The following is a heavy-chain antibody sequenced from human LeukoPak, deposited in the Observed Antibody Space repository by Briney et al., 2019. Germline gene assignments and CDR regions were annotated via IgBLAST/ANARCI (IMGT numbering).Heavy chain of an antibody. CDR3: ASMLRITMVRGYYFDY. Sequence: SETLSLTCAVYGGSFSGYYWSWIRQPPGKGLEWIGEINHSGSTNYNPSLKSRVTMSVDTSKNQFSLKLSSVTAADTAVYYCASMLRITMVRGYYFDYWGQGTLVTVSS. D-gene: IGHD3-10*01. J-gene: IGHJ4*02. CDR1: GGSFSGYY. V-gene: IGHV4-34*01. CDR2: INHSGST.